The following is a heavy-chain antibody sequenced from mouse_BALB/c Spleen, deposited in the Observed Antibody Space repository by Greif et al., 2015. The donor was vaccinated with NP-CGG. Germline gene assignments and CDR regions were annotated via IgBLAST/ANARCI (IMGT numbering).Heavy chain of an antibody. D-gene: IGHD2-4*01. CDR1: GYAFSSYW. Sequence: QVQRQQSGAELVRPGSSVKISCKASGYAFSSYWMNWVKQRPGQGLEWIGQIYPGDGDTNYNGKFKGKATLTADKSSSTAYMQLSSLTSEDSAVYFCARYDYDYYAMDYWGQGTSVTVSS. V-gene: IGHV1-80*01. CDR2: IYPGDGDT. J-gene: IGHJ4*01. CDR3: ARYDYDYYAMDY.